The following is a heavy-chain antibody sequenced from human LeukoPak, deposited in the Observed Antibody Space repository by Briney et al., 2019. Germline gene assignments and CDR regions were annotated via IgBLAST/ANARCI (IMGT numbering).Heavy chain of an antibody. V-gene: IGHV4-34*01. CDR3: ARRPSYCGGDCTFDY. CDR2: INHSGSN. D-gene: IGHD2-21*01. J-gene: IGHJ4*02. Sequence: GXINHSGSNNYNPSLKSRVTISVDTSKNQFSLKLSSVTAADTAVYYCARRPSYCGGDCTFDYWGQGTLVTVSS.